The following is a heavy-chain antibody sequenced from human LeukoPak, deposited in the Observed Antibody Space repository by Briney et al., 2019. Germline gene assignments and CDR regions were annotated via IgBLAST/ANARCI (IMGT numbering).Heavy chain of an antibody. V-gene: IGHV4-4*07. J-gene: IGHJ3*02. CDR2: IFTTGNT. CDR1: GGSISTFY. D-gene: IGHD3-10*01. Sequence: SETLSLTCTVSGGSISTFYWSWIRQPAGKGLEWIGRIFTTGNTNYNPSLKSRVTMSVDTSKNQFSLKLSSVTAADTAVYYCAKSNGYGLVDIWGQGTMVTVSS. CDR3: AKSNGYGLVDI.